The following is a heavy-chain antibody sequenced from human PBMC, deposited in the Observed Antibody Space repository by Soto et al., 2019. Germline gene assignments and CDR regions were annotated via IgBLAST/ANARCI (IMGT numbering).Heavy chain of an antibody. V-gene: IGHV3-30*18. J-gene: IGHJ1*01. CDR1: GLSFSSYG. CDR2: ISYDGRKT. D-gene: IGHD6-13*01. CDR3: AQLDTSGDLPTIAAAVSH. Sequence: QVQLVESGGGVVQPGRSLRLSCEASGLSFSSYGMHWVRQAPGKGPEWVAVISYDGRKTYYLDSVKGRFTISRDNSRNTLYLQMNGLRVEDSAVYYCAQLDTSGDLPTIAAAVSHWGQGTLVTVS.